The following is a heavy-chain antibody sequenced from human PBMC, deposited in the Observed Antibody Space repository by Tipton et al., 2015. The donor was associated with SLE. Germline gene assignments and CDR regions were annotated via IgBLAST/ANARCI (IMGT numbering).Heavy chain of an antibody. J-gene: IGHJ4*02. CDR2: IYPGDSDT. CDR3: ARSIGAPGDYLDY. Sequence: QLVQSGAEVKKPGESLKISCKASGYSFTTHWIGWVRQMPGKGLEWMGAIYPGDSDTKYSPSFQGQVTISADKSTNTAYLLWSNLRASDTAMFYCARSIGAPGDYLDYWGPGTLVTVSS. V-gene: IGHV5-51*03. D-gene: IGHD3-16*01. CDR1: GYSFTTHW.